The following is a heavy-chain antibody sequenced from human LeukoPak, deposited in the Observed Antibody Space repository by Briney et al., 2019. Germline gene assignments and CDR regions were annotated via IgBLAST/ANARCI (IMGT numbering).Heavy chain of an antibody. J-gene: IGHJ4*02. CDR1: GFTFSSYG. CDR3: AKVGYSTNWLYFDY. V-gene: IGHV3-30*18. Sequence: PGRSLRLPCAASGFTFSSYGMHWVRQAPGKGLEWVGHIPYDGTNKNYADSVKGRFTISRDNSKNTLYLQMNSLRAEDTAVYYCAKVGYSTNWLYFDYWGQGTLVTVSS. CDR2: IPYDGTNK. D-gene: IGHD6-13*01.